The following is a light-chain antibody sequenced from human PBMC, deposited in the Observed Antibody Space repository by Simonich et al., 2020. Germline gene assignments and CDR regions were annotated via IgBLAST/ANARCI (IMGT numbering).Light chain of an antibody. CDR2: WAS. V-gene: IGKV4-1*01. CDR3: QQYYSTPWT. CDR1: QSVLYSSNNKNY. Sequence: DIVMTQSPDSLAVSLGERATINCKSSQSVLYSSNNKNYLAWYQQKPGHPSKLLIYWASTREPGVPDRFSGSGSGTDFTLTISSLQAEDVAVYYCQQYYSTPWTFGQGTKVKIK. J-gene: IGKJ1*01.